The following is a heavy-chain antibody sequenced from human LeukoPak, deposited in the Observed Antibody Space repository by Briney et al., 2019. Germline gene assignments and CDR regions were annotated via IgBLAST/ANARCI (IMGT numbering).Heavy chain of an antibody. CDR2: IYYSGST. Sequence: KPSETLSLTCTVSGGSISSSSYYWGWIRQPPGKGLEWIGSIYYSGSTYYNPSLKSRVTISVDTSKNQFSLKLSSVTAADTAVYYCARDPFVLLWFGESPPFFDYWGQGTLVTVSS. CDR1: GGSISSSSYY. D-gene: IGHD3-10*01. V-gene: IGHV4-39*07. CDR3: ARDPFVLLWFGESPPFFDY. J-gene: IGHJ4*02.